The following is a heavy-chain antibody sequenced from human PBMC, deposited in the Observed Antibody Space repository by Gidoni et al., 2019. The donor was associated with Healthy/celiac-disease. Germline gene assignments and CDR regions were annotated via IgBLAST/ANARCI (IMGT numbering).Heavy chain of an antibody. Sequence: EVQLVESGGGLVKPGGSLRLSCAASGFTFSSYSMNWVRKAPGKGLEWVSSISSSSSYIYYADSVKGRFTISRDNAKNSLYLQMNSLRAEDTAVYYCARGVSITMIVVARGYDAFDIWGQGTMVTVSS. V-gene: IGHV3-21*01. D-gene: IGHD3-22*01. CDR1: GFTFSSYS. CDR2: ISSSSSYI. J-gene: IGHJ3*02. CDR3: ARGVSITMIVVARGYDAFDI.